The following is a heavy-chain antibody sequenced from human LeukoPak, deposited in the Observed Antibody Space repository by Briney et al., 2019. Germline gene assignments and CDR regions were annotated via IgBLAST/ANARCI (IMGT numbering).Heavy chain of an antibody. CDR1: GFSLSTSGMR. J-gene: IGHJ4*02. CDR2: IDWDDDK. Sequence: ESGPTLVNPTQTLTLTCTFSGFSLSTSGMRVSWIRQPPGKALEWLARIDWDDDKFYSTSLKTRLAISKDTSKNQVVLTMTNMDPVDTATYYCARYDSSGFDYWGQGTLVTVSX. V-gene: IGHV2-70*04. D-gene: IGHD3-22*01. CDR3: ARYDSSGFDY.